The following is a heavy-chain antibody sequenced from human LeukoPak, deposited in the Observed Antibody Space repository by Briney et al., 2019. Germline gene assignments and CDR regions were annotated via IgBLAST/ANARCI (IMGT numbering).Heavy chain of an antibody. CDR1: GFTFSSYS. CDR2: ITRSSDVI. Sequence: SGGSLRLSCAASGFTFSSYSINWVRQAPGKGLEWVSYITRSSDVIYYADSVKGRFTVSRDNAGNSMFLQMNSLRAEDMAVYYCAGVSLYHYYMDVWGKGTTVTVSS. J-gene: IGHJ6*03. CDR3: AGVSLYHYYMDV. V-gene: IGHV3-48*01.